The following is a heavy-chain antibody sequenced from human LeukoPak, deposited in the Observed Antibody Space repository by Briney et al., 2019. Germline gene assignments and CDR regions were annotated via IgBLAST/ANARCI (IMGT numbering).Heavy chain of an antibody. CDR1: GFTFDDYA. CDR3: ARELNGYGYYFFDY. D-gene: IGHD3-16*01. J-gene: IGHJ4*02. Sequence: GRSLRLSCIGSGFTFDDYAMHWVRQVPGKGLEWVSGISWASGSLAYADSVKGRFTISRDNAKNSLYLQINGLGAEDTAVYYCARELNGYGYYFFDYWGPGTLVTVSS. V-gene: IGHV3-9*01. CDR2: ISWASGSL.